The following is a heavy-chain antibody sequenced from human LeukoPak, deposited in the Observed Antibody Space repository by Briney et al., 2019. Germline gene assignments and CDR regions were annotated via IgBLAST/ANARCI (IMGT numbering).Heavy chain of an antibody. J-gene: IGHJ3*02. Sequence: SETLSLTCTGSGGYISSYYWSWIRQPPGKGLEWIGYIYYSGSTNYNPSLKSRVTISVDTSKNQFSLKLSSVTAADTAVYYCAREVSPDAFDIWGQGTMVTVSS. CDR1: GGYISSYY. CDR3: AREVSPDAFDI. CDR2: IYYSGST. V-gene: IGHV4-59*01.